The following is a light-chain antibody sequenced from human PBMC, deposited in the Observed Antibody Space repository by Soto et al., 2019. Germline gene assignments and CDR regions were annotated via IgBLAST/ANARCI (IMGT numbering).Light chain of an antibody. V-gene: IGLV1-40*01. CDR3: QSYDTSLSGHVV. J-gene: IGLJ2*01. CDR1: SSNIGAGYD. Sequence: QSVLTQPPSVSGAPGQRVTISCTGSSSNIGAGYDVHWYQQSPGAVPKLLIFRNNNRPSGVPDRFSGSKSGTSASLAITDLLAEDEADYYCQSYDTSLSGHVVFGGGTKLTVL. CDR2: RNN.